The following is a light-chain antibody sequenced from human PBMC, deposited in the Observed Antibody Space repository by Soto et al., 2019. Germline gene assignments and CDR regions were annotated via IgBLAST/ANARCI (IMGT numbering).Light chain of an antibody. CDR3: QQYNNWPPIT. CDR1: QSVSSN. Sequence: ELAMAQSQARLSLSLRQRATLSCRSSQSVSSNLAWYQKKPGQAHRLIIYGAYTRATGIPARFSGSGSGTEFTLTISSLQSEDFAVYYCQQYNNWPPITFGQGTKVDIK. CDR2: GAY. J-gene: IGKJ3*01. V-gene: IGKV3-15*01.